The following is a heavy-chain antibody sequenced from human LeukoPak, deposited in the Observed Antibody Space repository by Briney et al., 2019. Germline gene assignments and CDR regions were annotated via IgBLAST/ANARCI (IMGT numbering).Heavy chain of an antibody. J-gene: IGHJ4*02. CDR2: ITGSGGTT. CDR3: ARATIAVAGTGY. Sequence: GGTLRLSCAASGFAFSNYGMNWVRQAPGKGLEWVSGITGSGGTTYYADSVKGRFTISRDNSKNTLYLQMNSLRAEDTAVYYCARATIAVAGTGYWGQGTLVTVSS. CDR1: GFAFSNYG. D-gene: IGHD6-19*01. V-gene: IGHV3-23*01.